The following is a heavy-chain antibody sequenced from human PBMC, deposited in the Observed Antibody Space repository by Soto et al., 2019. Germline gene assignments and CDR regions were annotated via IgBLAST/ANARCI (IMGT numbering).Heavy chain of an antibody. V-gene: IGHV4-61*01. CDR3: GRKREAAEKNYYYNYGLEV. D-gene: IGHD6-25*01. J-gene: IGHJ6*02. CDR1: GGSVSSGSYY. Sequence: SQTLSLTCTVSGGSVSSGSYYWSWIRQPPGKGLEWIGYIYYSGSTNYNPSLKSRVTISVDTSKNQFSLKLSSVTASDTAVYYCGRKREAAEKNYYYNYGLEVWGQGTTVNVSS. CDR2: IYYSGST.